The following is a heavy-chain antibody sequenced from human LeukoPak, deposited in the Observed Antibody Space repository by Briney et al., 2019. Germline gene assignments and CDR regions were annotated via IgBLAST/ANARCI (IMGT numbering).Heavy chain of an antibody. D-gene: IGHD6-13*01. V-gene: IGHV4-59*01. Sequence: WETLSLTCTVSGGSISTYYWSWSGQPPGKGLEWIGDIYYRGSTNYNPSLKRRVTISVPTSKNHFSLKLSSVTAADTALYYCARGRWISSSWYLHYWGQGPLVTVSS. CDR1: GGSISTYY. CDR3: ARGRWISSSWYLHY. J-gene: IGHJ4*02. CDR2: IYYRGST.